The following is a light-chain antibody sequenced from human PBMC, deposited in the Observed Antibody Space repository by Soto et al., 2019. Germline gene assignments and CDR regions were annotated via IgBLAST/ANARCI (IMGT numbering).Light chain of an antibody. V-gene: IGKV1-39*01. Sequence: DIQMTQSPSSLSASVGDRVTITCRASQSISNYLNWYQQKPGKAPKPLIYAASSLQGGVPSRFSGSGSGTDFTLTISSLQPEDFATYYCQQSYSTLWTFGQGTKVEIK. CDR3: QQSYSTLWT. J-gene: IGKJ1*01. CDR2: AAS. CDR1: QSISNY.